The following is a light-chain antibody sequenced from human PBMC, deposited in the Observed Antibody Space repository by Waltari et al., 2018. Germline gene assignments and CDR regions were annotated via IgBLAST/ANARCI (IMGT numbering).Light chain of an antibody. J-gene: IGLJ2*01. CDR2: QVN. CDR3: SSYTTSSTRGVI. V-gene: IGLV2-14*01. Sequence: QSALTQPASVSGSPAQSITISCTGTSSDVGGYNYVSWYQQHPGKAPKLMIYQVNNRPSGVSNRFSGSKSGNTASLTISRLQAEDEADYYCSSYTTSSTRGVIFGGGTKLTVL. CDR1: SSDVGGYNY.